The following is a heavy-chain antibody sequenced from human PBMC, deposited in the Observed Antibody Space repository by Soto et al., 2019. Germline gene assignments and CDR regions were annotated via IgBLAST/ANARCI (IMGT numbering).Heavy chain of an antibody. D-gene: IGHD1-1*01. CDR3: AHTVSRYLLYH. V-gene: IGHV2-5*02. J-gene: IGHJ5*02. Sequence: QITLKESGPTLVKPTQTLTLTCTFSGFSLSTNGVGVGWILQPPGKALEWLALIYWDDDKRYSPSLKSRLTITKDTSKRQVVLTITNMDPVDTATYYCAHTVSRYLLYHWGQGTLVTVSS. CDR1: GFSLSTNGVG. CDR2: IYWDDDK.